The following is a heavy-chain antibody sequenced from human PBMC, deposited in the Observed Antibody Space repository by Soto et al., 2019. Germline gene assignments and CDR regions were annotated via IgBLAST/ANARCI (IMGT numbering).Heavy chain of an antibody. Sequence: QVHLVQSGAELKKHGASVKVSCKASGYSFTGYSMHWVRQAPGQGLEWMGWINPKHGATKYAWKFQGWVTIITDTSVSTGYMELRNLKSDDTAVYSCALQEGGVVYWGQGNLVTVSS. CDR3: ALQEGGVVY. CDR2: INPKHGAT. V-gene: IGHV1-2*04. D-gene: IGHD3-10*01. CDR1: GYSFTGYS. J-gene: IGHJ4*02.